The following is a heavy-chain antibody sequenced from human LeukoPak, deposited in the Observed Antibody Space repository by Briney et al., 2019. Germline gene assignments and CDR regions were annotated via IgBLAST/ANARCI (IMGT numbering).Heavy chain of an antibody. J-gene: IGHJ4*02. Sequence: GESLKISCKGSGYSFTSYWIGWVRQVPGKGLKWMGIIYPGDSDARYSPSFQGHVTMSVDRSISTAYLQWSSLKASDTAMYYCARLSDYYESSGYYYVYWGQGTLVTVSS. CDR3: ARLSDYYESSGYYYVY. CDR1: GYSFTSYW. V-gene: IGHV5-51*01. D-gene: IGHD3-22*01. CDR2: IYPGDSDA.